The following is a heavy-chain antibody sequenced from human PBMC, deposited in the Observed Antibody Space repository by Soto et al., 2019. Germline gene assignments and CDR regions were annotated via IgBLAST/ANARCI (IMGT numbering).Heavy chain of an antibody. J-gene: IGHJ4*02. D-gene: IGHD5-12*01. CDR3: ARDQGGYGIFDD. V-gene: IGHV1-18*04. CDR1: GYTFTSSG. CDR2: SSCHNGVT. Sequence: QVQLVQSGPEVKKPEASVKVSCKTSGYTFTSSGISWVRQAPGQGPEWMGWSSCHNGVTNFARNFKDRLTLTIESSTTTAYMEVRSLSFADTAIYYCARDQGGYGIFDDWGQGTLVTVSS.